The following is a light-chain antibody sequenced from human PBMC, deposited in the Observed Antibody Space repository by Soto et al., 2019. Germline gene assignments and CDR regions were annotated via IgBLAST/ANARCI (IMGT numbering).Light chain of an antibody. CDR2: WAS. CDR1: QSIFYSSNNKNY. J-gene: IGKJ1*01. CDR3: QQYFNTPRT. Sequence: DIVMTQSPDSLSVSLGERAVINCKSSQSIFYSSNNKNYLVWYQQKSGQPPKMLIYWASTRESGVPDRFNGSGSGTEFTLTISNLQAEDVAVYFCQQYFNTPRTFGQGTRVEI. V-gene: IGKV4-1*01.